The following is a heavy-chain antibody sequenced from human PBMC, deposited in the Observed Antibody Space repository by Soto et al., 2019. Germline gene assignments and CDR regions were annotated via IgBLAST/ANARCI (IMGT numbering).Heavy chain of an antibody. CDR3: ARHKAAAAPAI. V-gene: IGHV5-10-1*01. J-gene: IGHJ6*04. CDR2: IAPSDYDT. D-gene: IGHD6-13*01. CDR1: GYSFTNYW. Sequence: GESLKISCKCSGYSFTNYWINCVRQMPWKGLEWMGMIAPSDYDTNYSPSFQGHVTVSADKSISTAYLQWSSLKASDTAMYYCARHKAAAAPAIWGEGTTLTVSS.